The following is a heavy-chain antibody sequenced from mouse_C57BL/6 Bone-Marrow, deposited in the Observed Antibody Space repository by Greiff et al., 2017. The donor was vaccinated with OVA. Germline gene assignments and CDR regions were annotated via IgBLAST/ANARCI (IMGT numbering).Heavy chain of an antibody. V-gene: IGHV1-64*01. J-gene: IGHJ2*01. D-gene: IGHD4-1*01. CDR1: GYTFTSYW. Sequence: QVQLQQPGAELVKPGASVKLSCKASGYTFTSYWMHWVKQRPGPGLEWIGMIHPNSGSTNYNEKFKSKATLTVDKSSSTAYMQLSSLTSEDSAVYYCARGDWAYYFDDWGQGTTLTVSS. CDR2: IHPNSGST. CDR3: ARGDWAYYFDD.